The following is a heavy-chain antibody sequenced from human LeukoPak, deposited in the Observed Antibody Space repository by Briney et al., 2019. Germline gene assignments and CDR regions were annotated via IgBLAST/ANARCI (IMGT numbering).Heavy chain of an antibody. D-gene: IGHD2-8*01. CDR3: ARGIVLMVYALFDY. V-gene: IGHV3-66*01. CDR2: IYSGGST. J-gene: IGHJ4*02. CDR1: GFTVSSNY. Sequence: GGSLRLSCAASGFTVSSNYMSWVRQVPGKGLEWASVIYSGGSTYYADSVKGRFTISRDNSKNTLYLQMNSLRAEDTAVYYCARGIVLMVYALFDYWGQGTLVTVSS.